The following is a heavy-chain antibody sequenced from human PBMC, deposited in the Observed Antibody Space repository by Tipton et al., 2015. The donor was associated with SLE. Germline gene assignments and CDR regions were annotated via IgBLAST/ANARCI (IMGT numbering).Heavy chain of an antibody. CDR3: ARAKRSSAPCGYWFDP. V-gene: IGHV4-59*11. Sequence: TLSLTCTVSGASISSHYWNWIRQPPGKGLEWIGNIYNNGNTNYNPSLKSRVTISVDTSRNQFFLKLSSVTAADTALYYCARAKRSSAPCGYWFDPWGQGPLATVSS. CDR2: IYNNGNT. J-gene: IGHJ5*02. D-gene: IGHD5-12*01. CDR1: GASISSHY.